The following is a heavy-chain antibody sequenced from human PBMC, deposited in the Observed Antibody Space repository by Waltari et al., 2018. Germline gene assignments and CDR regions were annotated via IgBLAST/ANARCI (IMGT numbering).Heavy chain of an antibody. V-gene: IGHV3-33*01. CDR3: ARDKVLVLKYCSGGSCYPTTLDY. J-gene: IGHJ4*02. D-gene: IGHD2-15*01. CDR2: IWYDGSNK. Sequence: QVQLVESRGGVVQPGRSLRLSCAASGFTFSSYGMHWVRQAPGKGLEWVAVIWYDGSNKYYADSVKGRFTISRDNSKNTLYLQMNSLRAEDTAVYYCARDKVLVLKYCSGGSCYPTTLDYWGQGTLVTVSS. CDR1: GFTFSSYG.